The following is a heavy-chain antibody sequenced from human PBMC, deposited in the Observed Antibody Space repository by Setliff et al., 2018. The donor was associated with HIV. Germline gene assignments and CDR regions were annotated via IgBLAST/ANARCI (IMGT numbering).Heavy chain of an antibody. J-gene: IGHJ5*01. CDR2: IYTSGST. Sequence: SETLSLTCTVSGVSISSGSYYWSWIRQSAGKGLEWIGRIYTSGSTNDNPPLKSRITISVDTSNNQFSLKLTSVTAADTAIYFCARDQGRPTGSWWDQASSWYLDSWGQGVLVTVSS. CDR1: GVSISSGSYY. D-gene: IGHD6-13*01. V-gene: IGHV4-61*02. CDR3: ARDQGRPTGSWWDQASSWYLDS.